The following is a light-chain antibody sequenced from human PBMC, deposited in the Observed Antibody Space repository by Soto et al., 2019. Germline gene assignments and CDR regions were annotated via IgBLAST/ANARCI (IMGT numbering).Light chain of an antibody. CDR2: EGI. CDR1: SSDIGTYNL. V-gene: IGLV2-23*01. J-gene: IGLJ1*01. Sequence: QSVLTQPASVSGSPGQSITISCTGTSSDIGTYNLVSWYQHYPGKAPKLMIYEGIKRPSGVSNRCSGSKSGNTAFLTISGLQAEDEADYYCCSYAGSGTDNYVFGSGTKVTVL. CDR3: CSYAGSGTDNYV.